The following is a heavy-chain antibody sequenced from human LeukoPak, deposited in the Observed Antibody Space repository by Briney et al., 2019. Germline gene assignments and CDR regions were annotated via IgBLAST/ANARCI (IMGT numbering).Heavy chain of an antibody. CDR3: ARLSSDRLGELSSFDY. D-gene: IGHD3-16*02. CDR2: ISAYNGNT. Sequence: GVSVKVSRKASGYTFTSYGISWVRQAPGQGLEWMGWISAYNGNTNYAQKLQGRVTMTTDTSTSTAYMELRSLRSDDTAVYYCARLSSDRLGELSSFDYWGQGTLVTVSS. CDR1: GYTFTSYG. V-gene: IGHV1-18*01. J-gene: IGHJ4*02.